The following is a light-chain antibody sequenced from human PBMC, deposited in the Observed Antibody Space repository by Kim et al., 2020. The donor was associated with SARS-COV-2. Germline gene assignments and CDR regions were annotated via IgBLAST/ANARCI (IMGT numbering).Light chain of an antibody. Sequence: QSALTQPPSASGSPGQSVTISCTGTSSDVGGYNYVSWYQQYPGKAPKLMIYEVTERPSGVPDRFSGSKSGHTASLTVSGLQAEDEADYYCSSYAGSNNVVFGGGTKLTVL. CDR1: SSDVGGYNY. J-gene: IGLJ2*01. CDR3: SSYAGSNNVV. V-gene: IGLV2-8*01. CDR2: EVT.